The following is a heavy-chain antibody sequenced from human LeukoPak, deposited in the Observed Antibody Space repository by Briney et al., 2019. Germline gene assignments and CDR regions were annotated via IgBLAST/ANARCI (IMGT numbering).Heavy chain of an antibody. CDR3: ATEGSYYDLWSGHDAFDI. CDR1: GYTLTELS. D-gene: IGHD3-3*01. J-gene: IGHJ3*02. Sequence: ASVKVSCKVSGYTLTELSMHWVRQAPGKGLEWMGGFDPEDGETIYAQKFQGRVTMTEDTSTDTAYMELSSLRSEDTAVYYCATEGSYYDLWSGHDAFDIWGQGTMVTVSS. CDR2: FDPEDGET. V-gene: IGHV1-24*01.